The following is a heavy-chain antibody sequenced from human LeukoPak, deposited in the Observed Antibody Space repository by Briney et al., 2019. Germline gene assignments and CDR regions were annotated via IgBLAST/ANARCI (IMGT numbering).Heavy chain of an antibody. CDR3: ARVNSAGAFDI. CDR1: GYTFTSYD. CDR2: MNPNSGNT. Sequence: GASVKVSCKASGYTFTSYDINWVRQATGQGLEWMGWMNPNSGNTGYAQKFQGRVTITGNTSISTAYMELSSLRSEDTAVYYCARVNSAGAFDIWGQGTMVTVSS. V-gene: IGHV1-8*03. D-gene: IGHD2/OR15-2a*01. J-gene: IGHJ3*02.